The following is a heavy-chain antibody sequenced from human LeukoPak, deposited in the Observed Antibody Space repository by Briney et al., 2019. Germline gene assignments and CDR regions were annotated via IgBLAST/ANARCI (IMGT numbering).Heavy chain of an antibody. J-gene: IGHJ6*03. Sequence: ASQTLSLTCTVSGGSISSGGYYWSWIRQHPGKGLEWIGYIYYSGSTYYNPSLKSRVTISVDTSKNQFSLKLSSVTAADTAVYYCARVTGTQDYYYYMDVWGKGTTVTVSS. CDR3: ARVTGTQDYYYYMDV. CDR1: GGSISSGGYY. V-gene: IGHV4-31*03. CDR2: IYYSGST. D-gene: IGHD1-7*01.